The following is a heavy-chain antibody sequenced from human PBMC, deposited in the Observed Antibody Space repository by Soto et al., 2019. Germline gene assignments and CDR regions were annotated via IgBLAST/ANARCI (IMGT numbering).Heavy chain of an antibody. V-gene: IGHV3-21*01. Sequence: PGGSLILSCAASGFTFSSYSMNWARQAPGKGLEWVSSISSSSSYIYYADSVKGRFTISRDNAKNSLYLQMNSLRAEDTAVYYCARDLRARSTHAFDIWGQGTMVTVSS. CDR2: ISSSSSYI. J-gene: IGHJ3*02. CDR1: GFTFSSYS. D-gene: IGHD4-17*01. CDR3: ARDLRARSTHAFDI.